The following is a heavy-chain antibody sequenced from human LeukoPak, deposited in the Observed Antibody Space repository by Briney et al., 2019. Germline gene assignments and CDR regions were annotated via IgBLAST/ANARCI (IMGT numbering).Heavy chain of an antibody. CDR1: GYTLTELS. J-gene: IGHJ6*02. Sequence: ASVKVSCKVSGYTLTELSMHWVRQAPGKGLEWMGGFDPEDGETIYAQKFQGRVTMTEDTSTDTAYMELSSLRSEDTAVYYCATAGGGGGLYYYYGMDVWGQGTTVTVSS. V-gene: IGHV1-24*01. CDR2: FDPEDGET. D-gene: IGHD3-16*01. CDR3: ATAGGGGGLYYYYGMDV.